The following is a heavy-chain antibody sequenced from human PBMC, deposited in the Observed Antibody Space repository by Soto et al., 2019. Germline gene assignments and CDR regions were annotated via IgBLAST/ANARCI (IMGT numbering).Heavy chain of an antibody. CDR1: GFTVSNSF. CDR2: IHSGGNT. CDR3: AKKGDGYNRFDY. D-gene: IGHD5-12*01. J-gene: IGHJ4*02. Sequence: EVQLVESGGGLVQPGGSVRVSCAASGFTVSNSFVKWVRQAPGKWLEWIAIIHSGGNTYYADSLKGRLTISSDKSKITVYLQMNRLRGEATAIYYCAKKGDGYNRFDYWGQGALVNFS. V-gene: IGHV3-66*01.